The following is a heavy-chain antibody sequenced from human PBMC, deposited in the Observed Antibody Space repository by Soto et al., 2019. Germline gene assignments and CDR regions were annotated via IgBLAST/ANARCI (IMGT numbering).Heavy chain of an antibody. Sequence: ASVKVSCKASGYTFTSYGISWVRQAPGQGLEWMGWISAYNGNTNYAQKLQGRVTMTTDTSTSTAYMELRSLRSDDTAVYYCARIYDYFWGSYRYTSRYFDYWGQGTLVTVSS. CDR3: ARIYDYFWGSYRYTSRYFDY. CDR1: GYTFTSYG. D-gene: IGHD3-16*02. J-gene: IGHJ4*02. CDR2: ISAYNGNT. V-gene: IGHV1-18*01.